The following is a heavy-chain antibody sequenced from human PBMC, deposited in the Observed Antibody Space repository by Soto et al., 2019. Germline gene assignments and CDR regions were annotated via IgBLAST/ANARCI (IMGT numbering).Heavy chain of an antibody. CDR3: ARSYYGMDV. CDR2: IYYSGST. Sequence: SETLSLTCTVSGGSISSYYWSWIRQPPGKGLEWIGYIYYSGSTNYNPSLKSRVTISVDTSKNQFSLKLSSVTAADTAVYYCARSYYGMDVWGQGTTVTVSS. V-gene: IGHV4-59*12. J-gene: IGHJ6*02. CDR1: GGSISSYY.